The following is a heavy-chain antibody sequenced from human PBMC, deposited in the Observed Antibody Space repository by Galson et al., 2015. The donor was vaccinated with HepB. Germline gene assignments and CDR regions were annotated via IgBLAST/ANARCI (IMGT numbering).Heavy chain of an antibody. J-gene: IGHJ4*02. Sequence: SVKVSCKASGYTFTSYAMHWVRQAPGQRLEWMGWINAGNGNTKYSQKFQGRVTITRDTSASTAYMELSSLRSEDTAVYYCARERYYYDSSGCHYYFDYWGQGTLVTVSS. CDR3: ARERYYYDSSGCHYYFDY. V-gene: IGHV1-3*01. CDR1: GYTFTSYA. CDR2: INAGNGNT. D-gene: IGHD3-22*01.